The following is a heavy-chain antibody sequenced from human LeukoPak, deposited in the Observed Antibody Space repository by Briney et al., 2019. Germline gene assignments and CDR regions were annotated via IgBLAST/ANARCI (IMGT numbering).Heavy chain of an antibody. CDR2: ISAYNGNT. D-gene: IGHD2-15*01. CDR1: GYTFTSYG. J-gene: IGHJ3*02. V-gene: IGHV1-18*01. Sequence: ASVKVSCKASGYTFTSYGISWVRQAPGQGLEWMGWISAYNGNTNHAQKLQGRVTMTTDTSTSTAYMEQRSLRSDDTAVYYCARDHPLWSMCCFRDAFDIWGQGTMVTVSS. CDR3: ARDHPLWSMCCFRDAFDI.